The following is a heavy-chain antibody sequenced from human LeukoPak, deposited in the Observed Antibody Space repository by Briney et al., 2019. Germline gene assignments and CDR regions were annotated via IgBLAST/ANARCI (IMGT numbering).Heavy chain of an antibody. CDR1: GFTFSSYW. J-gene: IGHJ4*02. D-gene: IGHD5-18*01. V-gene: IGHV3-7*01. CDR2: IKQDGREK. Sequence: GSLRLSCAASGFTFSSYWMSWVRQAPGKGLEWVANIKQDGREKYYVDSVKGRFTISRDNAKNSLYLQMNSLRAEDTAVYYCARDLGYSYEGYFDYWGQGTLVTVSS. CDR3: ARDLGYSYEGYFDY.